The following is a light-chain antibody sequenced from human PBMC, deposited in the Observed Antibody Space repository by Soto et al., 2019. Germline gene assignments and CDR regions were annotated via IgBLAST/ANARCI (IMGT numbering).Light chain of an antibody. CDR3: QQYGSSRT. CDR1: QSFSSCY. CDR2: GAS. V-gene: IGKV3-20*01. J-gene: IGKJ1*01. Sequence: EIVLTQSPGTLSLSPGERATLSCRASQSFSSCYLAWYQQKPGQAPRLLIYGASSRATGIPDRFSGSGSGTDFTLTITRLEPEDFAVYYCQQYGSSRTFGRGTKVEIK.